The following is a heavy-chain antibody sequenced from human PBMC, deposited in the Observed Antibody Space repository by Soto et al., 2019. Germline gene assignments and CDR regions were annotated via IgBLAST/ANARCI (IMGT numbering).Heavy chain of an antibody. V-gene: IGHV3-74*01. J-gene: IGHJ4*02. CDR2: INSDGSRT. CDR1: VFTFTDYW. CDR3: AREIYRGFYFDY. Sequence: WGSLRLSCSASVFTFTDYWTHWFRQAPGKGLVWVSRINSDGSRTSYADSVTGRFTISRDNAKNTLYLQMNSLRVEDTALYYCAREIYRGFYFDYWGQGTLVTVSS. D-gene: IGHD4-4*01.